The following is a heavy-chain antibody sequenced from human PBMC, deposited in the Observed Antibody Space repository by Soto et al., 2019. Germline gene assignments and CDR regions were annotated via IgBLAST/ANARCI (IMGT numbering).Heavy chain of an antibody. CDR2: ISAYNGNT. CDR3: ARDMYYYDSSGYSGAFC. V-gene: IGHV1-18*01. CDR1: GYTFTSYG. Sequence: QVQLVQSGAEVKKPGASVKVSCKASGYTFTSYGISWVRQAPGQGLEWMGWISAYNGNTNYAQKLQGRVTMTTDTSTSTAYRELRSLRSDDTAVYYCARDMYYYDSSGYSGAFCWGQGTLVTVSS. D-gene: IGHD3-22*01. J-gene: IGHJ1*01.